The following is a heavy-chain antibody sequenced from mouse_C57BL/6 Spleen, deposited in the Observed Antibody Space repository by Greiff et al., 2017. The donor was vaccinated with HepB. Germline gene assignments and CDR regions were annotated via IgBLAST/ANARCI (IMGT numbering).Heavy chain of an antibody. D-gene: IGHD1-1*01. CDR1: GYTFTSYW. J-gene: IGHJ2*01. Sequence: QVQLQQPGAELVKPGASVKLSCKASGYTFTSYWMHWVKQRPGQGLEWIGMIHPNSGSTNYNEKFKSKATLTVDKSSSTAYMQLSSLTSEDSAVYYCARYYYGRSGDYWGQGTTLTVSS. CDR3: ARYYYGRSGDY. CDR2: IHPNSGST. V-gene: IGHV1-64*01.